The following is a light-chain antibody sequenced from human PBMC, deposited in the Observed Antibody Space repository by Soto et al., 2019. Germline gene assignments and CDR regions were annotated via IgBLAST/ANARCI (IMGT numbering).Light chain of an antibody. V-gene: IGLV1-44*01. CDR1: SSNIGSNT. CDR3: AAWDDSLNGPV. CDR2: SNN. J-gene: IGLJ2*01. Sequence: QPVLTQPPSASGTPGQRVTISCSGSSSNIGSNTVNWFQQLPGTAPKLLIYSNNQRPSGVPDRFSGSKSGTSASLGISGLQSEDEADYYCAAWDDSLNGPVFGGGTKLTVL.